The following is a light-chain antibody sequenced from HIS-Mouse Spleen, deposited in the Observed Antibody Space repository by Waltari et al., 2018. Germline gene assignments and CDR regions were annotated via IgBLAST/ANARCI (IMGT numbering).Light chain of an antibody. CDR2: SNN. Sequence: QSVLTQPPSASGTPGQRVTISCSGSSSNLGSNTVHWYQQLPGTAPKLPIYSNNQRPSGVPDRFSGSKSGTSASLAISGLQSEDEADYYCAAWDDSLNGVVFGGGTKLTVL. V-gene: IGLV1-44*01. J-gene: IGLJ2*01. CDR3: AAWDDSLNGVV. CDR1: SSNLGSNT.